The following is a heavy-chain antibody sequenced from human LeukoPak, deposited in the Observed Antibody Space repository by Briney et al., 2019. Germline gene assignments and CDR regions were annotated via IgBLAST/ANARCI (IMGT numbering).Heavy chain of an antibody. Sequence: GSLRLSCAASGFTFGDTWMNWVRQVPGQGLEWVANIKQDGSEKFYVASVKGRFTISRDNGKSSLNLQMNSLRAEDTALYYCATSYDMGWLIGYWGQGTLVTVSS. D-gene: IGHD3/OR15-3a*01. CDR2: IKQDGSEK. V-gene: IGHV3-7*03. J-gene: IGHJ4*02. CDR1: GFTFGDTW. CDR3: ATSYDMGWLIGY.